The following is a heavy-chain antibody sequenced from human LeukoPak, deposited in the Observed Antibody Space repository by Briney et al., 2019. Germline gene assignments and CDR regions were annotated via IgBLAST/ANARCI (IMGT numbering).Heavy chain of an antibody. D-gene: IGHD2-2*01. CDR3: ARVLGYCSSTSCYGINWFDP. J-gene: IGHJ5*02. Sequence: SETLSLTCTVSGGSISSYYWSWIRQHPGKGLEWIGYIYYSGSTYYNPSLKSRVTISVDTSKNQFSLKLSSVTAADTAVYYCARVLGYCSSTSCYGINWFDPWGQGTLVTVSS. V-gene: IGHV4-59*06. CDR1: GGSISSYY. CDR2: IYYSGST.